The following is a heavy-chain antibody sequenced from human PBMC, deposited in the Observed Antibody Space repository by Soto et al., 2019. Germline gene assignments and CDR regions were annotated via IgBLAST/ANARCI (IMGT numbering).Heavy chain of an antibody. CDR3: ARDPSTTVVTGFDY. Sequence: QVQLQQWGAGLLKPSETLSLTCAVYGGSFSGYYWSWIRQPPGKGLEWIGEINHSGSTNYNPSLKSRVTISVDTSKNQFSLKLSSVTAADTAVYYCARDPSTTVVTGFDYWGQGTLVTVSP. CDR2: INHSGST. V-gene: IGHV4-34*01. D-gene: IGHD4-17*01. CDR1: GGSFSGYY. J-gene: IGHJ4*02.